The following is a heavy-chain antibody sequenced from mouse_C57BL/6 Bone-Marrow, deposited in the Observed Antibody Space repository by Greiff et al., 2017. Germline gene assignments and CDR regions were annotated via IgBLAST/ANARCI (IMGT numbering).Heavy chain of an antibody. D-gene: IGHD2-1*01. CDR1: GFTFSSYG. Sequence: EVKVVESGGDLVKPGGSLKLSCAASGFTFSSYGMSWVRQTPDKRLEWVATISSGGSYTYYPDSVKGRFTISRDNAKNTLYLQMSSLKSEDTAMYYCARPLLLHWYFDVWGTGTTVTVSS. CDR3: ARPLLLHWYFDV. V-gene: IGHV5-6*01. CDR2: ISSGGSYT. J-gene: IGHJ1*03.